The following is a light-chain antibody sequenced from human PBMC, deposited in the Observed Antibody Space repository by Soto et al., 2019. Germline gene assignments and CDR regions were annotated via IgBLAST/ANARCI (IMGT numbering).Light chain of an antibody. J-gene: IGKJ1*01. CDR2: EAS. CDR1: QSISGW. V-gene: IGKV1-5*01. CDR3: QQYETFSGT. Sequence: DIQMTQSASTLSASFGDRVTITCRASQSISGWLAWYQQKTGTAPKLLIYEASNLESGVPSRFSGSGYGTKFNLTIASLQTDDFATYYCQQYETFSGTFGPGTKVDIK.